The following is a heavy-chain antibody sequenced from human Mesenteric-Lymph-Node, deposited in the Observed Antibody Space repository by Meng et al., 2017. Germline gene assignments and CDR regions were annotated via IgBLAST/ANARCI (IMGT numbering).Heavy chain of an antibody. V-gene: IGHV1-69*11. J-gene: IGHJ3*02. CDR1: GGTFSSYA. CDR2: ISPLAGAG. D-gene: IGHD2-2*01. Sequence: SVKVSCKASGGTFSSYAISWVRQATGQGREWMGRISPLAGAGNYAEKFQGRVTTTADQTTSTVYMELSSLRSEDTAVYFCARPYLYAHVGLDAFDIWGQGTTVTVSS. CDR3: ARPYLYAHVGLDAFDI.